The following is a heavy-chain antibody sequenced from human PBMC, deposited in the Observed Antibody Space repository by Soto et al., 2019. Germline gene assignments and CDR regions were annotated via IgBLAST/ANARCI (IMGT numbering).Heavy chain of an antibody. Sequence: QVQLQESGPGLVKPSQTLSLTCTVSGCSISSGEYYWRWIRQHPGKGLEWIGYIYYSGSNYYNPSLKSRVSISVDTSKNQFSLNLSSVTAADTAIYYCARDRYGVPRGEYFDSCGQGILVTGSS. D-gene: IGHD4-17*01. CDR1: GCSISSGEYY. J-gene: IGHJ4*02. V-gene: IGHV4-31*03. CDR2: IYYSGSN. CDR3: ARDRYGVPRGEYFDS.